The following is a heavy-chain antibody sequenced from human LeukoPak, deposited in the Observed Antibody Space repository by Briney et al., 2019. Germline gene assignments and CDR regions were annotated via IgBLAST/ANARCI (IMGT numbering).Heavy chain of an antibody. V-gene: IGHV1-2*02. CDR1: GYTFTGYY. D-gene: IGHD1-7*01. Sequence: ASVKVSCKASGYTFTGYYMHWVRQAPGQGLEWMGWINPNSGGTNYAQKFQGRVTMTRYTSISTAYMELSRLRSDDTAVYYCARVRFGTTVVDYWGQGTLVTVSS. CDR2: INPNSGGT. CDR3: ARVRFGTTVVDY. J-gene: IGHJ4*02.